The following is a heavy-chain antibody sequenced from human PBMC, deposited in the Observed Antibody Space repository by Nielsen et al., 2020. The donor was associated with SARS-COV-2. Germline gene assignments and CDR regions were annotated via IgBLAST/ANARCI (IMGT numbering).Heavy chain of an antibody. D-gene: IGHD3-22*01. CDR2: ISYDGSNK. V-gene: IGHV3-33*05. Sequence: RQPPWKGLEWVAVISYDGSNKYYADSVKGRFTISRDNSKNTLYLQMNSLRAEDTAVYYCARELESYYYDSSGWRTFDYWGQGTLVTVSS. J-gene: IGHJ4*02. CDR3: ARELESYYYDSSGWRTFDY.